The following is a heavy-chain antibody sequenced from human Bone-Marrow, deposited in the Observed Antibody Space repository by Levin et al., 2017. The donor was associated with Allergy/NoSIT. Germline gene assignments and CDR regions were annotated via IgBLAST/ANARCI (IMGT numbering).Heavy chain of an antibody. D-gene: IGHD3-3*02. CDR1: GFTFSTYA. CDR3: AKSFAS. Sequence: GESLKISCAASGFTFSTYALSWVRQAPGKGLEWVSVINPSSDSKYYADSVKGRFTISRDNSKNTLYLQMNSLRAEDTAVYYCAKSFASWGQGTLVIVSS. V-gene: IGHV3-23*01. J-gene: IGHJ5*02. CDR2: INPSSDSK.